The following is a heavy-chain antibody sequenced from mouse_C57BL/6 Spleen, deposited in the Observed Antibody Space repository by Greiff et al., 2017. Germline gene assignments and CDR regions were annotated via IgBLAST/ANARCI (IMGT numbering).Heavy chain of an antibody. CDR2: ISNGGGST. CDR1: GFTFSDYY. Sequence: EVKLQESGGGLVQPGGSLKLSCAASGFTFSDYYMYWVRQTPEKRLEWVAYISNGGGSTYYPDTVKGRFTLSRDNAKNTLYLQMSRLKSEDTAMYYCARDWFAYWGQGTLVTVSA. V-gene: IGHV5-12*01. CDR3: ARDWFAY. J-gene: IGHJ3*01.